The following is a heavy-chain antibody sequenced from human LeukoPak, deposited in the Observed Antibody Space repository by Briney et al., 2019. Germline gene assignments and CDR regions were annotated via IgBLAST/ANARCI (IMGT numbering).Heavy chain of an antibody. CDR1: GGSISSGSYY. V-gene: IGHV4-61*02. J-gene: IGHJ6*03. D-gene: IGHD4-17*01. Sequence: PSETLSLTCTVSGGSISSGSYYWSWIRQPPGKGLEWIGRIYTSGSTNYNTSLKSRVTISVDTSKNQFSLKLSSVTAADTAVYYCARDSALATVTTRVNYYYYMDVWGKGTTVTVSS. CDR3: ARDSALATVTTRVNYYYYMDV. CDR2: IYTSGST.